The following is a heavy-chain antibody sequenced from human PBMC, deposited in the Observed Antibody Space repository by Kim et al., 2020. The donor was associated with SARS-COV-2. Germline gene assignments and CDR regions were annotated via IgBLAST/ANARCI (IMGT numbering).Heavy chain of an antibody. D-gene: IGHD1-26*01. J-gene: IGHJ4*02. Sequence: AVNGRFTISRDNAKNSLYLQMNSLRVEDTSVYYCARDQPRDGYYTCATFDFWGQGTLVTVSS. CDR3: ARDQPRDGYYTCATFDF. V-gene: IGHV3-11*06.